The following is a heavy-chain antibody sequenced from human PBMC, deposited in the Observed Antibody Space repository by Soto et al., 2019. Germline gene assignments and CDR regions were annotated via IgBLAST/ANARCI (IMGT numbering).Heavy chain of an antibody. CDR3: ARRQYSGYDYDY. CDR1: GGSMSSYY. V-gene: IGHV4-59*08. D-gene: IGHD5-12*01. J-gene: IGHJ4*02. Sequence: QVQLQESGPGLVKPSETLSLTCSVSGGSMSSYYWSWIRQPPGKGLEWIGYIYYSGSTNYNPSLKSRVTISVDTSKNQFSLKLYSVTAADTAVYYCARRQYSGYDYDYWGQGTLVTVSS. CDR2: IYYSGST.